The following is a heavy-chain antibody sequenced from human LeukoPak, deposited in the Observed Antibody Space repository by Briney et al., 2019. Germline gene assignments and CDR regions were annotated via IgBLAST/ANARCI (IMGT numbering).Heavy chain of an antibody. D-gene: IGHD5-12*01. CDR1: GGSISSYY. V-gene: IGHV4-59*01. CDR2: TYYSGST. Sequence: SETLSLTCTASGGSISSYYWSWIRQPPGKGLEWIGYTYYSGSTNYNPSLKSRVTISVDTSKNQFSLKLSSVTAADTAVYYCAREGPRGSFGYWGQGTLVTVSS. J-gene: IGHJ4*02. CDR3: AREGPRGSFGY.